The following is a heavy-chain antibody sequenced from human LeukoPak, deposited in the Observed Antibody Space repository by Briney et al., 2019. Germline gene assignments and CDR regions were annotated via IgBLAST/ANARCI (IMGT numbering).Heavy chain of an antibody. CDR1: GFILDRYN. V-gene: IGHV3-48*02. Sequence: GGSLRLSCVASGFILDRYNMNWVRQAPGKGLEWVSSISSSSTSIYYTDSVKGRFTISRDNAKNTAYLQMNSLRDEDTAVYFCARDYAGSPDYWGQGTLVTVSS. CDR2: ISSSSTSI. D-gene: IGHD3-10*01. J-gene: IGHJ4*02. CDR3: ARDYAGSPDY.